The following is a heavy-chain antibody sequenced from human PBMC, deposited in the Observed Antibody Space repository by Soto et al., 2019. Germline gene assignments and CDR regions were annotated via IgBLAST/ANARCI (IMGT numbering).Heavy chain of an antibody. D-gene: IGHD2-21*01. J-gene: IGHJ6*02. Sequence: ASVKVSCKASGGTFSNFAISWVRQAPGQGLEWLGGIIPMYETPNYAQNFQGRVTITADESTTTVHMELSSLRSEDTAIYYCARPQESQVLLVGYYFGMDVWGQGTEVTFSS. V-gene: IGHV1-69*13. CDR3: ARPQESQVLLVGYYFGMDV. CDR1: GGTFSNFA. CDR2: IIPMYETP.